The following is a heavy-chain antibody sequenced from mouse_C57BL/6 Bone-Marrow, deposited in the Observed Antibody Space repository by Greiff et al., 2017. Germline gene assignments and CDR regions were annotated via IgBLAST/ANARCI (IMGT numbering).Heavy chain of an antibody. CDR2: IDPSDSYT. Sequence: QVQLQQPGAELVMPGASVKLSCKASGYTFTSYWMHWVKQRPGQGLEWIGEIDPSDSYTNYKQKFKGKSTLTVDKSSSTAYMQLSSLTSEDTTVYYCATEVPYYYGSSWFAYWGQGTLVTVSA. V-gene: IGHV1-69*01. CDR1: GYTFTSYW. D-gene: IGHD1-1*01. J-gene: IGHJ3*01. CDR3: ATEVPYYYGSSWFAY.